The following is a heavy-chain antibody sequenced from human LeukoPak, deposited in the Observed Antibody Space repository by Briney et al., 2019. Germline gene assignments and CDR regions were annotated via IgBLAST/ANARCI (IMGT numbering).Heavy chain of an antibody. D-gene: IGHD5-12*01. J-gene: IGHJ4*02. CDR1: GFTFSSYS. Sequence: GGSLRLSCAASGFTFSSYSMNWVREAPGKGLEWVSSISSSSSYIYYADSVKGRFTISRDNAKNSLYLQMNSLRAEDTAVYYCARDSRRDIVAMIFPTAPDYWGQGTLVTVSS. V-gene: IGHV3-21*01. CDR3: ARDSRRDIVAMIFPTAPDY. CDR2: ISSSSSYI.